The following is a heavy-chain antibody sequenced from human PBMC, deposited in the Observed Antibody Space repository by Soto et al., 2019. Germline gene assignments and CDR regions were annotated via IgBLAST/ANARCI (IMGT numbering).Heavy chain of an antibody. Sequence: SETLSLTCAVSESSISSAYYWGWIRQAPGGGLEWIGSLYHIGSTYYNPSLRSRATISVDTSKNQFSLQLSSVTATDTAVYHCARVGAMAPQFHFDYWVPGILVHVSS. J-gene: IGHJ4*02. CDR3: ARVGAMAPQFHFDY. CDR2: LYHIGST. V-gene: IGHV4-38-2*01. D-gene: IGHD1-26*01. CDR1: ESSISSAYY.